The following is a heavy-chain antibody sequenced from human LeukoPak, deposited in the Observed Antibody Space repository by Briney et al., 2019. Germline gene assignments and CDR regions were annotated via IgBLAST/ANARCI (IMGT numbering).Heavy chain of an antibody. CDR2: INHSGST. D-gene: IGHD3-10*01. CDR1: GGSFSGYY. Sequence: SETLSLTCAVYGGSFSGYYWSWLRQPPGKGLEWIGEINHSGSTNYNPSLKSRVTISVDTSKNQFSLKLSSVTAADTAVYYCARRMRLLWFGELYPPPYDYWGQGTLVTVSS. J-gene: IGHJ4*02. V-gene: IGHV4-34*01. CDR3: ARRMRLLWFGELYPPPYDY.